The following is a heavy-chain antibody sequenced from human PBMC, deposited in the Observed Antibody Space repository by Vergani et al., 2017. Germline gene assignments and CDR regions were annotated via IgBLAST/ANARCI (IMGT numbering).Heavy chain of an antibody. J-gene: IGHJ4*02. D-gene: IGHD3-22*01. CDR1: GYTFTSYY. V-gene: IGHV1-46*01. Sequence: QVQLVQSGAEVKKPGASVKVSCKASGYTFTSYYMHWVRQAPGQGLEWMGIINPSGGSTSYAQKFQGRVTMTRDTSTSTVYMELSSLSSEDTAVYYCARDXSPKSRDIYDSSVYYSFWGQGTLVTVSS. CDR3: ARDXSPKSRDIYDSSVYYSF. CDR2: INPSGGST.